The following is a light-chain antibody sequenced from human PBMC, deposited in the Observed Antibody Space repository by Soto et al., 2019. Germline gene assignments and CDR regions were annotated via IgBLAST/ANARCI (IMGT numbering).Light chain of an antibody. V-gene: IGLV2-14*01. CDR1: SSDVGGYNY. Sequence: QSALTQPASVSGSPGQSITISCTGTSSDVGGYNYVSWYQQQPGKAPKFMIYDVTNRPSGVSNRFSGSKSGNTASLTISGLQAEDEAHYYCCSYTTSNTRQIVFGTGTKVTVL. J-gene: IGLJ1*01. CDR3: CSYTTSNTRQIV. CDR2: DVT.